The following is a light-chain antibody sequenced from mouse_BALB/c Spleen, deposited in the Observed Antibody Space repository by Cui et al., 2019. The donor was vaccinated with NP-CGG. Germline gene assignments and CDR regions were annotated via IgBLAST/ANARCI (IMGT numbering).Light chain of an antibody. Sequence: QAFVTQASEPTTSPGETVTLTCRSSTGSVTTTNYANWVQEKPDHLFTGLIGGTNNRPPGVPARFSGSLIGDKAALTITGAQTEDEAIYFCALWYSNHWVFGGGTKLTVL. J-gene: IGLJ1*01. CDR2: GTN. V-gene: IGLV1*01. CDR1: TGSVTTTNY. CDR3: ALWYSNHWV.